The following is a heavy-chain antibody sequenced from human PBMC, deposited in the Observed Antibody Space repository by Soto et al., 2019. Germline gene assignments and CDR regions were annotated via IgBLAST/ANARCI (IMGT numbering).Heavy chain of an antibody. CDR3: ARDGGRHSGGLDY. J-gene: IGHJ4*02. CDR2: IIPSFGTA. CDR1: GGTFSSYS. D-gene: IGHD1-26*01. V-gene: IGHV1-69*01. Sequence: QVQLVQSGAEVKKPGSSVKVSCKASGGTFSSYSINWVRQAPGQGLEWMGEIIPSFGTANYAQKFQGRATITADESTSTAYMELSSLRSEDTAVYYCARDGGRHSGGLDYWGQGTLVTVSS.